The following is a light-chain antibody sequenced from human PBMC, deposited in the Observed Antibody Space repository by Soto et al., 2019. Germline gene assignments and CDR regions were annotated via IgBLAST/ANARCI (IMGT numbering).Light chain of an antibody. CDR3: QQYVIYPWT. J-gene: IGKJ1*01. V-gene: IGKV3-20*01. Sequence: EIVLKQSPGILSLSTGERASLSCGASQSISSNYLAWYQQKPGQAPRPLISGASRRATGVPDRFSGSGSGTDFTLTISSLQSEDFATYYCQQYVIYPWTFGQ. CDR2: GAS. CDR1: QSISSNY.